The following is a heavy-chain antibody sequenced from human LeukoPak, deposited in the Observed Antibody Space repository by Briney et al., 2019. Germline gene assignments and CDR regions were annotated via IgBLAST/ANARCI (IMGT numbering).Heavy chain of an antibody. CDR2: IVVGSGNT. CDR3: ARDPYYYGSGSYYGDFDY. V-gene: IGHV1-58*02. CDR1: GFTFTSSA. J-gene: IGHJ4*02. Sequence: ASVKVSCKASGFTFTSSAMQWVRQARGQRLEWIGWIVVGSGNTNYAQKFQERVTITRDMSTSTAYMELSSLRAEDTAVYYCARDPYYYGSGSYYGDFDYWGQGTLVTVSS. D-gene: IGHD3-10*01.